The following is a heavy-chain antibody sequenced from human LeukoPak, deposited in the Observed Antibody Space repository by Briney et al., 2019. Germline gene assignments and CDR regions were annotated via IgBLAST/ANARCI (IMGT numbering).Heavy chain of an antibody. Sequence: ASVKVSCKASGGTFSSYAISWVRQAPGQGLEWMGIINPSGGSTSYAQKFQGRVTMTRDTSTSTVYMELSSLRSEDTAVYYCARASTWPTTNWFDPWGQGTLVTVSS. V-gene: IGHV1-46*01. CDR1: GGTFSSYA. J-gene: IGHJ5*02. CDR3: ARASTWPTTNWFDP. CDR2: INPSGGST. D-gene: IGHD1-1*01.